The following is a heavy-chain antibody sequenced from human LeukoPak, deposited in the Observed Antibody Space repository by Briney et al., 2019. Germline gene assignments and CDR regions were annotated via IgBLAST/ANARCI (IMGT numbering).Heavy chain of an antibody. CDR1: GYSFTSYW. CDR2: IYPGDSDT. J-gene: IGHJ5*02. CDR3: ARLQYCYDSSGYYYWFDP. D-gene: IGHD3-22*01. Sequence: GESLKISCKGSGYSFTSYWIGWVRQMPGKGLEWMGIIYPGDSDTRYSPSFQGQVTISADKSISTAYLQWSSLKASDTAMYYCARLQYCYDSSGYYYWFDPWGQGTLVTVSS. V-gene: IGHV5-51*01.